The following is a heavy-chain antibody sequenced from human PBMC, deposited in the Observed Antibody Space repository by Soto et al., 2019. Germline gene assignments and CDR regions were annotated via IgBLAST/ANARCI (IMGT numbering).Heavy chain of an antibody. CDR2: IYWDDNK. J-gene: IGHJ5*02. CDR3: AHRIVTNNWFDP. V-gene: IGHV2-5*02. Sequence: SGPTLVNPTQTLTLTCTLSGFSLSTSGVGVGWIRQPPGKALEWLALIYWDDNKRYSPSLKTRLTITKDTSKNQVVLTMTNMDPVDTATYYCAHRIVTNNWFDPWGQGTLVTVSS. D-gene: IGHD3-22*01. CDR1: GFSLSTSGVG.